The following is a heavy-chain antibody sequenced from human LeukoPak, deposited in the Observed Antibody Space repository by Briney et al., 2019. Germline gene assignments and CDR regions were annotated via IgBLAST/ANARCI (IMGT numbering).Heavy chain of an antibody. V-gene: IGHV3-30*02. CDR1: GFTFSSYG. J-gene: IGHJ3*02. Sequence: GGSLRLSCAASGFTFSSYGMHWVRQAPGKGLEWVAFIRYDGSNNYYADSVKGRFTISRDNSKNTLYLQMNSLRAEDTAVYYCARDDTAMVREVDAFDIWGQGTMVTVSS. CDR2: IRYDGSNN. D-gene: IGHD5-18*01. CDR3: ARDDTAMVREVDAFDI.